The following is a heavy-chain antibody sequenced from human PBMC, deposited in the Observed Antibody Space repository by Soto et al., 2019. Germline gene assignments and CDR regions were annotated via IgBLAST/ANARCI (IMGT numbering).Heavy chain of an antibody. CDR1: GFTVSSNY. CDR3: ARGRSGWRFDY. Sequence: EVPLVESGGGLIQPGGSLRLSCAASGFTVSSNYMSWVRQAPGNGLEWVSVIYSGGSTYYADSVKGRFTISRDNSKNTLYLQMNSLRAEDTAVYYCARGRSGWRFDYWGQGTLVTVSS. D-gene: IGHD6-19*01. J-gene: IGHJ4*02. V-gene: IGHV3-53*01. CDR2: IYSGGST.